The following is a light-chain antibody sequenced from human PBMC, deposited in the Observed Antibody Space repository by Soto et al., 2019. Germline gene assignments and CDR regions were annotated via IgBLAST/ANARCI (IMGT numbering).Light chain of an antibody. Sequence: DLQLTQSPSFLSASVGDRVTITCRASQGISSYLAWYQQKPGKAPKLLIYAASTLQSGVPPRFSGSGSGTEFSLTISSLQTEEFATYYCQHLDSYSTFGHGKRLEIK. V-gene: IGKV1-9*01. CDR2: AAS. CDR3: QHLDSYST. CDR1: QGISSY. J-gene: IGKJ5*01.